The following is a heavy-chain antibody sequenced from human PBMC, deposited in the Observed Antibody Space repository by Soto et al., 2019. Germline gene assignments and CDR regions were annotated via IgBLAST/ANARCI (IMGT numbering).Heavy chain of an antibody. CDR3: ARDLQGLYYFDY. CDR1: GYTFISYA. J-gene: IGHJ4*02. CDR2: INAGNGNT. Sequence: GASVKVSCKAPGYTFISYAIHWVRQAPGQRLEWMGWINAGNGNTKYSQKFQGRVTITRDTSASTAYMELTSLRSEDTAVYYCARDLQGLYYFDYWGQGTLVTSPQ. V-gene: IGHV1-3*01.